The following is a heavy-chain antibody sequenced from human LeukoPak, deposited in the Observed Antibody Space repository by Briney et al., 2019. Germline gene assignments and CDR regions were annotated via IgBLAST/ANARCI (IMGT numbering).Heavy chain of an antibody. CDR2: IIPIFGTA. V-gene: IGHV1-69*05. CDR1: GGTFSSYA. D-gene: IGHD3-16*01. Sequence: RASVKVSCKASGGTFSSYAISWVRQAPGQGLEWMGGIIPIFGTANYAQKFQGRVTITTDESTSTAYMELSSLRSEDTAVYYCARDRAGDKESPNWFDPWGQGTLVTVSS. CDR3: ARDRAGDKESPNWFDP. J-gene: IGHJ5*02.